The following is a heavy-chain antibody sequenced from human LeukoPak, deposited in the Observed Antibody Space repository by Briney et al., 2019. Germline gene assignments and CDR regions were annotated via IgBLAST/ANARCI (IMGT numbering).Heavy chain of an antibody. CDR1: GFTFSSYA. V-gene: IGHV3-23*01. D-gene: IGHD3-3*01. Sequence: GGSLRLSCAASGFTFSSYAMSWVRQAPGKGLEWVSAISGSGGSTYYADSVKGRFTIPRDNSKNTLYLQMNSLRAEDTAVYYCAKGGFLEWLLYRSYFDYWGQGTLVTVSS. CDR2: ISGSGGST. J-gene: IGHJ4*02. CDR3: AKGGFLEWLLYRSYFDY.